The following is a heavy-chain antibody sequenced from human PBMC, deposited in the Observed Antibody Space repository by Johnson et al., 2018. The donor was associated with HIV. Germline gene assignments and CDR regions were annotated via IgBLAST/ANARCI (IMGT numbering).Heavy chain of an antibody. V-gene: IGHV3-23*04. Sequence: VQLVESGGGLVQPGGSLRLSCAASGFDFSNYAMSWVRQAPGKGLEWVSGISGGGGTTYYADSVKGRFTISRDNSKNTLYVQMNSLRPEDTAVYYCAKDRIWGDRWGLSAFDIWGQGTMVTVSS. J-gene: IGHJ3*02. CDR1: GFDFSNYA. CDR3: AKDRIWGDRWGLSAFDI. D-gene: IGHD3-16*01. CDR2: ISGGGGTT.